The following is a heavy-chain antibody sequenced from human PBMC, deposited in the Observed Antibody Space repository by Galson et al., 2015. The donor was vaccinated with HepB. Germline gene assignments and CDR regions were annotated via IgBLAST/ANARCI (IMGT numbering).Heavy chain of an antibody. D-gene: IGHD6-13*01. CDR3: AKQGIAAAGNAFDI. CDR2: IRYDGSNK. V-gene: IGHV3-30*02. J-gene: IGHJ3*02. CDR1: GFTFSSYG. Sequence: SLRLSCAASGFTFSSYGMHWVRQAPGKGLEWVAFIRYDGSNKYYADSVKGRFTISRDNSKNTLYLQMNSLRAEDTAVYYCAKQGIAAAGNAFDIWGQGTMVTVSS.